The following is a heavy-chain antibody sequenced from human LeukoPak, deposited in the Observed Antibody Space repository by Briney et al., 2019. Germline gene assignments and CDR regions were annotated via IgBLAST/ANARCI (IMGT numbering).Heavy chain of an antibody. J-gene: IGHJ4*02. D-gene: IGHD6-13*01. V-gene: IGHV4-39*01. Sequence: SETLSLTCAVYGESLSGYYWTWIRQPPGKGLEWIGSISYSGSTYYNPSLKSRVTISVDTSKSQFSLRLSSVTAADTAVYFRARHPSSNWHADYWGQGTLVTVSS. CDR2: ISYSGST. CDR1: GESLSGYY. CDR3: ARHPSSNWHADY.